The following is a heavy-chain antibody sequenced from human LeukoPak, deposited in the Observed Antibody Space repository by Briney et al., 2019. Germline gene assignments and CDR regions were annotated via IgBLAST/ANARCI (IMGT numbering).Heavy chain of an antibody. V-gene: IGHV3-30*18. D-gene: IGHD3-22*01. CDR2: ISYDGTNK. Sequence: PGRSLRLSCAASGFTFSSYGMHWVRLAPGKGLEWVAAISYDGTNKYYTNSVKGQFTIFRDNSKNTLYLQMNSLRAEDTAVYYCAKDNYYDSSAFVDYWGQGTLVTVSS. CDR1: GFTFSSYG. J-gene: IGHJ4*02. CDR3: AKDNYYDSSAFVDY.